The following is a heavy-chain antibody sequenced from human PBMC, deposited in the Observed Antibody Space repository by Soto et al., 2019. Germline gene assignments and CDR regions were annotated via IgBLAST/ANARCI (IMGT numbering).Heavy chain of an antibody. CDR3: ARDPDIYDSSGYFDY. D-gene: IGHD3-22*01. CDR1: GFTFSSYG. Sequence: GGSLRLSCAASGFTFSSYGMHGVRQAPGKGLEWVAVIWYDGSNKYYADSVKGRFTISRDNSKNTLYLQMNSLRAEDTAVYYCARDPDIYDSSGYFDYWGQGTLVTVSS. V-gene: IGHV3-33*01. J-gene: IGHJ4*02. CDR2: IWYDGSNK.